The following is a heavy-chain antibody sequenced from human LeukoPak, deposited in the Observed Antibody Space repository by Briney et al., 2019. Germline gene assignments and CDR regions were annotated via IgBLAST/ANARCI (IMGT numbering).Heavy chain of an antibody. V-gene: IGHV4-31*03. CDR1: GDSMTRGGYY. Sequence: SETLSLTCTVSGDSMTRGGYYWSWVRQHPGKALEWVAFIYHSGTTFYNPSLESRTTLSVDTSQNQFSLKLTSVTAADTAVYYCARAVDFRNYFDYWGQGNLVTASS. CDR2: IYHSGTT. D-gene: IGHD3/OR15-3a*01. J-gene: IGHJ4*02. CDR3: ARAVDFRNYFDY.